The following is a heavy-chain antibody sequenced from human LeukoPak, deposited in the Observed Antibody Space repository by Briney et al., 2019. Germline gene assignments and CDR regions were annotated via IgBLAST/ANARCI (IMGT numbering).Heavy chain of an antibody. J-gene: IGHJ4*02. Sequence: GASVKVSCKASGYTFTSYGISWVRQAPGQGLEWMGWISAYNGNTNYAQKLQGRVTMTTDTSTSTAYMELRSLRSDDTAVYYCARDLGRSYWTLAARPRFDYWGQGTLVTVSS. CDR1: GYTFTSYG. CDR2: ISAYNGNT. D-gene: IGHD6-6*01. V-gene: IGHV1-18*01. CDR3: ARDLGRSYWTLAARPRFDY.